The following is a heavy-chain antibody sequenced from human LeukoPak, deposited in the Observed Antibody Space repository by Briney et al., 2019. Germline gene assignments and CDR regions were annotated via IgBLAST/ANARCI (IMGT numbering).Heavy chain of an antibody. V-gene: IGHV4-30-4*01. CDR2: IYYSGST. CDR3: GRCPSSTVTIDY. Sequence: PSQTLSLTCTVSGGSISSGDYYWSWIRQPPGKGLEWIGYIYYSGSTYYNPSLKSRVTISVDTSKNQFSLKLSSVTAADTAVYYCGRCPSSTVTIDYWGQGTLVTVSS. J-gene: IGHJ4*02. CDR1: GGSISSGDYY. D-gene: IGHD4-17*01.